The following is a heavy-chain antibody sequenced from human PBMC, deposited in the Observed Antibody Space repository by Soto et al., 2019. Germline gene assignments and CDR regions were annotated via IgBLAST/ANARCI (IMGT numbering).Heavy chain of an antibody. V-gene: IGHV3-30*18. CDR1: GFTFSSYG. CDR2: ISYDGSNK. CDR3: AKSGLAYCGGDCSDDDFDI. J-gene: IGHJ3*02. Sequence: GGSLRLSCAASGFTFSSYGMHWVRQAPGKGLEWVAVISYDGSNKYYADSVKGRFTISRDNSKNTLYLQMNSLRAEDTAVYYCAKSGLAYCGGDCSDDDFDIWGQGTMVTVSS. D-gene: IGHD2-21*02.